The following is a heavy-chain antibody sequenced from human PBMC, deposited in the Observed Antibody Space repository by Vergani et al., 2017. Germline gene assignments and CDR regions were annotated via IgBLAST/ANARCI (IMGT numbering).Heavy chain of an antibody. J-gene: IGHJ6*03. Sequence: EVQLVESGGGLVQPGGSLRLSCAVSGFTFSSYGMTWVRQAPGKRLEWVSAIIGGGGTTYYADSVKGRFTISRDNSENSVYLQMNSLRVEDTAVYYCARGPSVVQGHYIYYYSYFMDVWGKGTTVTVSS. D-gene: IGHD2-15*01. CDR1: GFTFSSYG. V-gene: IGHV3-23*04. CDR2: IIGGGGTT. CDR3: ARGPSVVQGHYIYYYSYFMDV.